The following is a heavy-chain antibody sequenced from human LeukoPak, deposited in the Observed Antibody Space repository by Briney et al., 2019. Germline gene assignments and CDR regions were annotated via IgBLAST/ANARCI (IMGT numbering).Heavy chain of an antibody. D-gene: IGHD5-18*01. V-gene: IGHV3-48*01. CDR1: GFTFSSYR. CDR3: AGDSYGSVVKY. J-gene: IGHJ4*02. Sequence: PGGSLRLSCAASGFTFSSYRMNWVRQAPGKGLELVSYISSSSSTIYYADSVKGRFTISRDNAKNSLYLQMNSLRAEDTAVYYCAGDSYGSVVKYWGQGTLVTVSS. CDR2: ISSSSSTI.